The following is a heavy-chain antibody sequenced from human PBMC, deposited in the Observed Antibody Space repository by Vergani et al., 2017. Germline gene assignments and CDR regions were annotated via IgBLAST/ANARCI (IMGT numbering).Heavy chain of an antibody. D-gene: IGHD3-22*01. Sequence: EVQLVESGGGLVKPGGSLRLSCAASGFTFSNAWMSWVRQAPGKGLEWVSYISSSGSTIYYADSVKGRFTISRDNAKNSLYLQMNSLRAEDTAVYYCARGGKNYYDSSGYYSGYYGMDVWGQGTTVTVSS. CDR3: ARGGKNYYDSSGYYSGYYGMDV. CDR2: ISSSGSTI. CDR1: GFTFSNAW. V-gene: IGHV3-48*04. J-gene: IGHJ6*02.